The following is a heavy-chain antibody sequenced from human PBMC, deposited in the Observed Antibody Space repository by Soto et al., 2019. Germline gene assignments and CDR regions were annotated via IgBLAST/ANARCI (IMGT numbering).Heavy chain of an antibody. CDR1: GFTFSSYA. D-gene: IGHD2-15*01. CDR3: AKALEGYCRGGSCYSPFDY. J-gene: IGHJ4*02. CDR2: ISGSGGST. V-gene: IGHV3-23*01. Sequence: EVQLLESGGGLVQPGGSLRLSCAASGFTFSSYAMSWVRQAPGKGLEWVSAISGSGGSTYYADSVKGRFTISRDNSKNTLYLQMNSLRAEDTAVYYCAKALEGYCRGGSCYSPFDYWGQGTLVTVSS.